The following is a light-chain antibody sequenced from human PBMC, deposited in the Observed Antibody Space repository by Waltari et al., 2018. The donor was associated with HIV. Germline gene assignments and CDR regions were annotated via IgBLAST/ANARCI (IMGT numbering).Light chain of an antibody. J-gene: IGLJ3*02. CDR1: SSNIGSYNL. CDR3: CSFARSSTWV. Sequence: QSALTQPASVSGSPGQSITISCTGTSSNIGSYNLVSWYQQHPGKAPKLMVYEVNKRPSGISNRCSGTKSGNTASLTISVLQAEDEADYYCCSFARSSTWVFGGGTKLSVL. V-gene: IGLV2-23*02. CDR2: EVN.